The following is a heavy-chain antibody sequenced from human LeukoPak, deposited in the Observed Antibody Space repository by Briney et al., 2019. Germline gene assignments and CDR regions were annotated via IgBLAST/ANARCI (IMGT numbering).Heavy chain of an antibody. CDR1: GYTFTGYY. CDR3: ARDLAARPLGYYYYYMDV. D-gene: IGHD6-6*01. V-gene: IGHV1-2*02. J-gene: IGHJ6*03. CDR2: INPNSGGT. Sequence: GASVKVSCKASGYTFTGYYMHWVRQAPGQGLEWMGWINPNSGGTNYAQKFQGRVTMTRDTSISTAYMELSRLRSDDTAVYYCARDLAARPLGYYYYYMDVWGKGTTVTVSS.